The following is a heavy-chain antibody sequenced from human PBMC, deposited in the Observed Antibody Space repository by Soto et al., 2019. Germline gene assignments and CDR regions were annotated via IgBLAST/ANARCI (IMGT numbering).Heavy chain of an antibody. J-gene: IGHJ4*02. D-gene: IGHD3-22*01. CDR2: LSGDGTTT. Sequence: EVQLLESGGGLVQPGGSLRLSCTASGFTFSTYGMSWVRQAPGKGLEWVSSLSGDGTTTYYIDSVKGRFTISRDNSRNTRSLQMNSLRTEDTAVYYCEKDISFDTSAYNYWGQGILVTVSS. CDR3: EKDISFDTSAYNY. CDR1: GFTFSTYG. V-gene: IGHV3-23*01.